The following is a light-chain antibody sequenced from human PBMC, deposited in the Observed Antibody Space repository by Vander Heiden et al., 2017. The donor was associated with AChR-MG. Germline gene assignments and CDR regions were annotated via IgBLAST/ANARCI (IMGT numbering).Light chain of an antibody. J-gene: IGKJ1*01. Sequence: EIVFTQSPATLSLSPGDSATLSCRASESVTNYLVWYQQKPGQAPRLLIYDTFNRASGIPARFRGSGSETDFTLTISSLEPEDFAVYFCQQRGVWPPTFGQGTKVELK. CDR1: ESVTNY. CDR2: DTF. CDR3: QQRGVWPPT. V-gene: IGKV3-11*01.